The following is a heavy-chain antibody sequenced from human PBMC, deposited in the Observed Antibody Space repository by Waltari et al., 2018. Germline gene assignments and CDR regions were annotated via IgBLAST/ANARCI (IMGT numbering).Heavy chain of an antibody. D-gene: IGHD3-10*01. Sequence: QVQLQESGPGLVKPSQTLSLTCTVHGGPISSGGYYWNWIRQHPGNGLEWIGYIYHSGSTYYNPSLKSRVTISVDRSKNQFSLKLSSVTAADTAVDYCARAMVRGAADYWGQGTLVTVSS. CDR1: GGPISSGGYY. CDR3: ARAMVRGAADY. J-gene: IGHJ4*02. V-gene: IGHV4-31*03. CDR2: IYHSGST.